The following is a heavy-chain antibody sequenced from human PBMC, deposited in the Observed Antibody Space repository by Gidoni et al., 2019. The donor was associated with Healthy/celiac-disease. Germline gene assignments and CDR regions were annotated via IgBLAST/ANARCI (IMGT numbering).Heavy chain of an antibody. CDR1: GGSISSSSYY. CDR2: IYYSGST. V-gene: IGHV4-39*01. D-gene: IGHD1-26*01. J-gene: IGHJ4*02. CDR3: ARQGRLWELRWAERNYFDY. Sequence: QLQLQESGPGLVKPSETLSLTCTVSGGSISSSSYYWGWIRQPPGKGLEWIGSIYYSGSTYYNPSLKSRVTISVDTSKNQFSLKLSSVTAADTAVYYCARQGRLWELRWAERNYFDYWGQGTLVTVSS.